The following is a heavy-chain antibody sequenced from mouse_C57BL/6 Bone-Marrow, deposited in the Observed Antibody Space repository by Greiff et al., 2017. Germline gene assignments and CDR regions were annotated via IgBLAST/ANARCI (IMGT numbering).Heavy chain of an antibody. CDR2: IHPNSGST. CDR1: GYTFTSYW. V-gene: IGHV1-64*01. J-gene: IGHJ2*01. CDR3: ARNVLYSNYVYFDY. D-gene: IGHD2-5*01. Sequence: QVQLQQPGAELVKPGASVKLSCKASGYTFTSYWMHWVKQRPGQGLEWIGMIHPNSGSTNYNEKFKSKATLTVDKSSSTAYMQLSSLTSEDSAVYYWARNVLYSNYVYFDYWGQGTTLTVSS.